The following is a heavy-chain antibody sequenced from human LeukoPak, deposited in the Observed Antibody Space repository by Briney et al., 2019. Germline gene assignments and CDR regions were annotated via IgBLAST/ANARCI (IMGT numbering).Heavy chain of an antibody. V-gene: IGHV4-34*01. CDR2: INHSGST. J-gene: IGHJ3*02. Sequence: SGTLSLTCAVYGGSFSGYYWSWIRQPPGKGLEWIGEINHSGSTNYNPSLKSRVTISVDTSKNQFSLKLSSVTAADTAVYYCARSGPPDLGGPGAFDIWGQGTMVTVSS. D-gene: IGHD1-26*01. CDR3: ARSGPPDLGGPGAFDI. CDR1: GGSFSGYY.